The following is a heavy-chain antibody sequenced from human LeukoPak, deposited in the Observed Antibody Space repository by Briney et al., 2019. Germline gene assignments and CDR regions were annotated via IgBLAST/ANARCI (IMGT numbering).Heavy chain of an antibody. J-gene: IGHJ4*02. CDR3: ARGIYGGNSGQVLSIFDN. D-gene: IGHD4-23*01. CDR1: GFTFSDYG. Sequence: PGRSLRLSCAASGFTFSDYGMHWVRQAPGEGLEWVAVIWHDGSEKYYGDSVKGRFTISRDNSKNTLYLQMNSLRAEDTAVYYWARGIYGGNSGQVLSIFDNWGEGTRVPVSS. CDR2: IWHDGSEK. V-gene: IGHV3-33*01.